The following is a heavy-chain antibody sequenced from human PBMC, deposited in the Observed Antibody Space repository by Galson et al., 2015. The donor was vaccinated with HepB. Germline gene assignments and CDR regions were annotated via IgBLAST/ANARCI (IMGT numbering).Heavy chain of an antibody. CDR1: GGSINSSNYY. D-gene: IGHD3-22*01. V-gene: IGHV4-39*07. CDR2: MHYSGST. J-gene: IGHJ2*01. Sequence: ETLSLTCTVSGGSINSSNYYWVWIRQSPGKGLEWIGSMHYSGSTYQNPSLKSRVTISIDTSKNQFSLKLSSVTAADTAVYYCARDSAYSMIVVVPYWYFDLWGRGTLVTVSP. CDR3: ARDSAYSMIVVVPYWYFDL.